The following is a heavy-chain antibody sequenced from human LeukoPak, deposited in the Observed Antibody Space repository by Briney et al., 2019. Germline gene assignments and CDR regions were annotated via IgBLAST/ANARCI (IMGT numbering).Heavy chain of an antibody. CDR3: ARASIAARAYDY. CDR2: ISAYNGNT. J-gene: IGHJ4*02. V-gene: IGHV1-18*01. CDR1: GYTFTSYG. Sequence: ASVKVSCKASGYTFTSYGISWVRQAPGQGLEWMGWISAYNGNTNHAQKLQGRVTMTTDTSTSTAYMELRSLRSDDTAVYYCARASIAARAYDYWGQGTLVTVSS. D-gene: IGHD6-6*01.